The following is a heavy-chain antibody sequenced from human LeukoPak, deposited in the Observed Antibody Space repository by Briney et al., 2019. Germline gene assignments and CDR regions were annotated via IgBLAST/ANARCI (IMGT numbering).Heavy chain of an antibody. J-gene: IGHJ6*02. Sequence: SGGSLRLSCAASGFTFSTYVVHWVRQAPGKGLQWVAVILYDGSNEYYADSVKGRFIISRDNSKNTLYLHMNSLTAEDTAVYYCARVVAGSVYKSGMDVWGQGTTVTVSS. CDR3: ARVVAGSVYKSGMDV. CDR2: ILYDGSNE. D-gene: IGHD6-19*01. V-gene: IGHV3-30*01. CDR1: GFTFSTYV.